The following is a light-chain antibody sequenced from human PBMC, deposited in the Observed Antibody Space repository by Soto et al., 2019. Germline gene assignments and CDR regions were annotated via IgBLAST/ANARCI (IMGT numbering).Light chain of an antibody. J-gene: IGLJ2*01. CDR2: EVS. Sequence: QSALTQPHSASGSPGQAVTISRTGTSSDVGGYNYVSWYQQHPGKAPKLIIYEVSKRPSGVPDHFSGSKSGNTASLTVSGLQADHEADYSCSSFGGSNHVVFGGGTKLTVL. CDR3: SSFGGSNHVV. V-gene: IGLV2-8*01. CDR1: SSDVGGYNY.